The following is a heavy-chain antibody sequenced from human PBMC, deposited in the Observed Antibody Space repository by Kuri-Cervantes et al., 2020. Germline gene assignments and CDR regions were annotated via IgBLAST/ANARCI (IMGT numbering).Heavy chain of an antibody. J-gene: IGHJ4*02. D-gene: IGHD1-26*01. CDR1: EITFSSYS. Sequence: GESLKISCAASEITFSSYSMNWFRQAPGKGLEWLSYINNSSTTIYYADSVKGRFTISRDNAKNSLYLQMNSLRDEDTAVYYCARVSSIVGAASDYWGQGTLVTVSS. V-gene: IGHV3-48*02. CDR2: INNSSTTI. CDR3: ARVSSIVGAASDY.